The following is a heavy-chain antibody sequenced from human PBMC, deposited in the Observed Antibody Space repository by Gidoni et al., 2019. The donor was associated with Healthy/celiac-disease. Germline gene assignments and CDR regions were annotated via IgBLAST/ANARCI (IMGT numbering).Heavy chain of an antibody. V-gene: IGHV4-59*01. Sequence: QVQLQESGQGLVKPSETLSLTGDAAGGSISSYYWSWIRQPPGKGLEWIGYIYYSGSTNYNPSLKSRVTISVDTSKNQFSLKLSSVTAADTAVYYCARDPKDAFDIWGQGTMVTVSS. CDR1: GGSISSYY. CDR2: IYYSGST. CDR3: ARDPKDAFDI. J-gene: IGHJ3*02.